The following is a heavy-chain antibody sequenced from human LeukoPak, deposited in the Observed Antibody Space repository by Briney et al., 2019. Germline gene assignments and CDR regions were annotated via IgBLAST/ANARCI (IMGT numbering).Heavy chain of an antibody. D-gene: IGHD3-10*01. V-gene: IGHV3-23*01. CDR1: GFTFSSYA. CDR2: ISGSGGST. CDR3: AKDETYNYYGSGSYNY. J-gene: IGHJ4*02. Sequence: GGSLRLSCAASGFTFSSYAMSWVRQAPGKGLEWVSAISGSGGSTYYADSVKGRFTISRDNSKNTLYLQMNSLRAEDTAVYYCAKDETYNYYGSGSYNYWGQGTLVTVSS.